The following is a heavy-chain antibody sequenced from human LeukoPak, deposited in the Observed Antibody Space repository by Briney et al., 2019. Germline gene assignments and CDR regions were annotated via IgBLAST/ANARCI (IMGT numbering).Heavy chain of an antibody. CDR2: ISSSSSYI. V-gene: IGHV3-21*01. CDR3: ASVAKAVAGTLDY. Sequence: PGGSLRLSFAASGFTFSSYSMNWVRQAPGKGLEWVSSISSSSSYIYYADSVKGRFTISRDNAKNSLYLQMNSLRAEDTAVYYCASVAKAVAGTLDYWGQGTLVTVSS. D-gene: IGHD6-19*01. J-gene: IGHJ4*02. CDR1: GFTFSSYS.